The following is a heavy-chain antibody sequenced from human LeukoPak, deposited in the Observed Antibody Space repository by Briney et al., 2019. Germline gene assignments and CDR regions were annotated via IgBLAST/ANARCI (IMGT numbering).Heavy chain of an antibody. V-gene: IGHV3-11*04. CDR1: GFTFSDYY. CDR2: ISSSGSTI. J-gene: IGHJ5*02. CDR3: ARDRRAMDYDFWSGYYISRFDP. Sequence: GGSLRLSCAASGFTFSDYYMSWIRQAPGKGLEWVSYISSSGSTIYYADSVKGRFTISRDNAKNSLYLQMNSLRAEDTAVYYCARDRRAMDYDFWSGYYISRFDPWGQGTLVTVSS. D-gene: IGHD3-3*01.